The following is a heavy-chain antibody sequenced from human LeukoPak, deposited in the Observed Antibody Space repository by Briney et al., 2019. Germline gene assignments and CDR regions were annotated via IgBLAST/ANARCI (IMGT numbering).Heavy chain of an antibody. Sequence: ASVKVSCKTSGYTFTAYNIHWVRQASGQGLEWVAWINPNSGGTKYSQQFQGRVTLTRDTSISTAYVELSRLTSDDTDVYYCARGHSDIWYSLGHWGQGTLVTVSA. CDR3: ARGHSDIWYSLGH. D-gene: IGHD1-26*01. J-gene: IGHJ4*02. V-gene: IGHV1-2*02. CDR1: GYTFTAYN. CDR2: INPNSGGT.